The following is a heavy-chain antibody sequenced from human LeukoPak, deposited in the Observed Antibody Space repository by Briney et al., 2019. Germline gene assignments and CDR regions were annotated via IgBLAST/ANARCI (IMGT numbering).Heavy chain of an antibody. CDR3: ARQDYGDYPPGY. D-gene: IGHD4-17*01. CDR2: IDYSGSS. J-gene: IGHJ4*02. V-gene: IGHV4-59*02. Sequence: SETLSLTCTVSGGSVSGSFWNWIRRPPRKGLEWIGYIDYSGSSNYNPSLQSRVTISVDTSKNQVSLKLSSVTAADTAVYYCARQDYGDYPPGYWGQGTVVTVSS. CDR1: GGSVSGSF.